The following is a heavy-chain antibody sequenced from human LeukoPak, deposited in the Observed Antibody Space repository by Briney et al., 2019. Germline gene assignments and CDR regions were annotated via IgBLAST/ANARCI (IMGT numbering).Heavy chain of an antibody. CDR3: ARGRFIAAAGRPPFGY. D-gene: IGHD6-13*01. CDR2: IYYSGST. V-gene: IGHV4-39*07. J-gene: IGHJ4*02. Sequence: PSETLSLTCTVSGGSISSSSYYWGWIRQPPGKGLEWIGSIYYSGSTYYNPSLKSRVTISVDTSKNQFSLKLSSVTAADTAVYYCARGRFIAAAGRPPFGYWGQGTLVTVSS. CDR1: GGSISSSSYY.